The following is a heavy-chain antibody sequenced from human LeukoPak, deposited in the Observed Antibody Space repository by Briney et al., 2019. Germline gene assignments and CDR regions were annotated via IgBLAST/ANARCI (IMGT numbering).Heavy chain of an antibody. V-gene: IGHV4-59*08. D-gene: IGHD6-13*01. CDR3: ARHADSSSWYLGFDY. Sequence: PSETLSLTCTVSGGSISSYYWSWIRQPPGKGLEWIGYIYYSGSTNYNPSLKSRVTISVDTSKNQFSLNLSSVTAADTAVYYCARHADSSSWYLGFDYWGQGTLVTVSS. J-gene: IGHJ4*02. CDR1: GGSISSYY. CDR2: IYYSGST.